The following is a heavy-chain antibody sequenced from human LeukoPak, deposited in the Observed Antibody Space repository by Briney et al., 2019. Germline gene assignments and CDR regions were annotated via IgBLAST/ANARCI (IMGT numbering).Heavy chain of an antibody. J-gene: IGHJ4*02. Sequence: GGSLRLSCAVSGFTFSNCWMSWVRQAPGKGLEWVANINQDGSAKYYVVSVKGRFTISRDNTKNSLFLHMNSLRAEDTALYFCARVPATVKADYWGQGTLVTVSS. CDR1: GFTFSNCW. CDR3: ARVPATVKADY. CDR2: INQDGSAK. D-gene: IGHD4-17*01. V-gene: IGHV3-7*04.